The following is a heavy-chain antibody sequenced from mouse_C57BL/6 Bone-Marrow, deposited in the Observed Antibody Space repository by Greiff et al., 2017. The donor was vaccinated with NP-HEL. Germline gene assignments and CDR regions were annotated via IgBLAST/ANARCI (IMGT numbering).Heavy chain of an antibody. Sequence: VKLVESGAELMKPGASVKLSCKATGYTFTGYWLEWVKQRPGHGLEWIGEILPGSGSTNYNEKFKGKATFTAATSSNTAYMQLSSLTTEDSAIYYCARSDYYGSRGYFDYWGQGTTLTVSS. D-gene: IGHD1-1*01. CDR3: ARSDYYGSRGYFDY. CDR1: GYTFTGYW. J-gene: IGHJ2*01. V-gene: IGHV1-9*01. CDR2: ILPGSGST.